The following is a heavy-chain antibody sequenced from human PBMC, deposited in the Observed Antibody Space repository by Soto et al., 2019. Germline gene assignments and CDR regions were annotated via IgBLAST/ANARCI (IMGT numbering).Heavy chain of an antibody. V-gene: IGHV4-4*07. Sequence: QVQLQESGPGLVKSSETLSLTCTVSGGSIRSYYWSWIRQSAGKGLEWLGRIYTSGSTDYNPSLKSRVTMSVDTSKSQFSLKLSSVTAADTAGYYCSSGSYGVVSEYWGQGTLVTVSS. CDR2: IYTSGST. CDR1: GGSIRSYY. CDR3: SSGSYGVVSEY. D-gene: IGHD3-3*01. J-gene: IGHJ4*02.